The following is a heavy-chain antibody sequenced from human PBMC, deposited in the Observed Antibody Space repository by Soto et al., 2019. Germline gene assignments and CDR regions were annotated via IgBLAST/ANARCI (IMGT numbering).Heavy chain of an antibody. V-gene: IGHV3-48*01. D-gene: IGHD3-10*01. CDR3: TRGVSYGFDF. Sequence: EVLLVESGGAFEQPGGSLRLSCVASGFSFSIYSMNWVRQAPGKGLEWVSYMTSDSKTIHYADSVKGRFTISRDNGNNSVFLQMNSLRAEDTAVYYCTRGVSYGFDFWGQGTMVSVSS. CDR2: MTSDSKTI. J-gene: IGHJ3*01. CDR1: GFSFSIYS.